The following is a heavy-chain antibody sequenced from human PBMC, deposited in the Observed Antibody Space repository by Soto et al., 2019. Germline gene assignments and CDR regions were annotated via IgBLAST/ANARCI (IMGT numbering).Heavy chain of an antibody. CDR3: AREVQVHSPAFVY. CDR2: ISPMFGAA. Sequence: QVQLVQCGAEMKKPGSSVKVSCQSSGGTFNTYAMNWVRQAPGQGPEWMGDISPMFGAANYAPKFQGRVTITADESTGKSYMQLRSLTSEDTALYFCAREVQVHSPAFVYWGQGTLVTVSS. V-gene: IGHV1-69*19. D-gene: IGHD2-15*01. CDR1: GGTFNTYA. J-gene: IGHJ4*02.